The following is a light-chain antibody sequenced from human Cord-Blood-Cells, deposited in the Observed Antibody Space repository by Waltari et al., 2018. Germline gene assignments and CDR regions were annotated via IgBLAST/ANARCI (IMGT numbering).Light chain of an antibody. Sequence: QSALTQPASVSGSPGQSIPISSTGYSSEVGGYYTFPWYQQHPGKAPKLMIYEVSKRPSGVSNRFSGSKSGNTASLTISGLQAEDEADYYCCSYAGSSTWVFGGGTKLTVL. V-gene: IGLV2-23*02. J-gene: IGLJ3*02. CDR3: CSYAGSSTWV. CDR2: EVS. CDR1: SSEVGGYYT.